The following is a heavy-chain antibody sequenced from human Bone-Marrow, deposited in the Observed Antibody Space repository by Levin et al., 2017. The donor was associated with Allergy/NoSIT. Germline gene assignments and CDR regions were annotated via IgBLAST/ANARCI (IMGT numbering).Heavy chain of an antibody. CDR1: GYNFTTYW. Sequence: KVSCKGSGYNFTTYWIGWVRQMPGKGLEWMGIINPDDCDIRYSPSFEGQVIIPADKSTRTAYLQWSSLMASDSAMYYCARHLIYGGVDVGEVSYYMDVWGEGTTVTVSS. D-gene: IGHD3-16*01. V-gene: IGHV5-51*01. J-gene: IGHJ6*03. CDR2: INPDDCDI. CDR3: ARHLIYGGVDVGEVSYYMDV.